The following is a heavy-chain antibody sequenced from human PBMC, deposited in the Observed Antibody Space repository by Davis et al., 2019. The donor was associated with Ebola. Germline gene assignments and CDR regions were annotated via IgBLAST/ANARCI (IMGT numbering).Heavy chain of an antibody. V-gene: IGHV1-18*01. CDR1: GYTFTSYG. D-gene: IGHD7-27*01. CDR3: AKSKILTGGPPYWYFDL. Sequence: ASVKVSCKASGYTFTSYGISWVRQAPGQGLEWMGWISAYNGNTNYAQKFQGRVTITADEATSTAYMEVSSLRSEDTAVYYCAKSKILTGGPPYWYFDLWGRGTLVTVSS. J-gene: IGHJ2*01. CDR2: ISAYNGNT.